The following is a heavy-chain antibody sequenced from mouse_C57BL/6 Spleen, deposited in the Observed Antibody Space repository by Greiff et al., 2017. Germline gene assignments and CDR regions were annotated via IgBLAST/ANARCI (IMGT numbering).Heavy chain of an antibody. Sequence: EVKLMESEGGLAQPGSSMKLSCTASGFTFSDYYMAWVRQVPEKGLEWVANINYDGSSTYYLDSLKSRFIISRDNAKNILYLQMSSLKSEDTATYYCARDRLGHYFDYWGQGTTLTVSS. V-gene: IGHV5-16*01. CDR3: ARDRLGHYFDY. D-gene: IGHD4-1*01. CDR2: INYDGSST. CDR1: GFTFSDYY. J-gene: IGHJ2*01.